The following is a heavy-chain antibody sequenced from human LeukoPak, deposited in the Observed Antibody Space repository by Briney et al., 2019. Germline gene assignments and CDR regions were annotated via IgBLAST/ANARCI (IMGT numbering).Heavy chain of an antibody. CDR2: IYTSGST. V-gene: IGHV4-61*02. CDR1: GYSISHGYY. CDR3: ARDRYYYGSGSYSQPFDP. Sequence: SETLSLTCSVSGYSISHGYYWSWIRQPAGKGLEWIGRIYTSGSTNYNPSLKSRVTISVDTSKNQFSLKLSSVTAADTAVYYCARDRYYYGSGSYSQPFDPWGQGTLVTVSS. J-gene: IGHJ5*02. D-gene: IGHD3-10*01.